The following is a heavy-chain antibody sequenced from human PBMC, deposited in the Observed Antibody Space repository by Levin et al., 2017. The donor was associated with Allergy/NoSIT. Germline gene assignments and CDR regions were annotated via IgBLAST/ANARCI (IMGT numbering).Heavy chain of an antibody. V-gene: IGHV3-23*01. CDR3: AKGLTGKYSSSWFFDY. J-gene: IGHJ4*02. CDR2: ISGSGGST. CDR1: GLTFSNYA. D-gene: IGHD6-13*01. Sequence: GESLKISCAASGLTFSNYAMGWVRQAPGKGMEWVSSISGSGGSTYYADSVKGRFTISRDNSKNTLNLQMNSLRGEDTAVYYCAKGLTGKYSSSWFFDYWGQGTLVTVSS.